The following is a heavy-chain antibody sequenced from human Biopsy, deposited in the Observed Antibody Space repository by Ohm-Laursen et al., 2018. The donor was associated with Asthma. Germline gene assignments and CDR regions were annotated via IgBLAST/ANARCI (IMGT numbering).Heavy chain of an antibody. J-gene: IGHJ6*02. D-gene: IGHD6-19*01. V-gene: IGHV1-69*01. Sequence: SSVKVSCKAPGGTFSNFAISWVRQAPGQGLEWLGGIMTVFGTTNYAQKFQGRVTITADESTSTAYMEVTSLRYEDTAIYYCARCQVGYSSGWSLLLKKIYYSGMDVWGQGTAVTVSS. CDR1: GGTFSNFA. CDR2: IMTVFGTT. CDR3: ARCQVGYSSGWSLLLKKIYYSGMDV.